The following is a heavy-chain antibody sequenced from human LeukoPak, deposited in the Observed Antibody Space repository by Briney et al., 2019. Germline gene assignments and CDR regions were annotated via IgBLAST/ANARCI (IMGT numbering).Heavy chain of an antibody. J-gene: IGHJ3*02. CDR1: GYSISSGYY. V-gene: IGHV4-38-2*02. D-gene: IGHD3-22*01. CDR3: ARGAYDDAFDI. CDR2: IYHSGST. Sequence: SETLSLTCTVSGYSISSGYYWGWIRQPPGKGLEWIGGIYHSGSTYYNPSLKSRVTISVDPSKNQFSLKLSSVTAADTAVYYCARGAYDDAFDIWGQGTMVTVSS.